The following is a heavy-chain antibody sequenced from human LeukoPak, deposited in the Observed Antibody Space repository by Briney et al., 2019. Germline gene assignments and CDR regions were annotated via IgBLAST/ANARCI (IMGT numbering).Heavy chain of an antibody. J-gene: IGHJ4*02. CDR3: ARSGYGDHLKFDY. CDR2: INAGNGNT. V-gene: IGHV1-3*03. Sequence: GASVKVSCKAYGYTFTSYARHWVRQAPGQRLEWMGWINAGNGNTKYSQEFQGRVTITRDTSASTAYMELSSLRSEDMAVYYCARSGYGDHLKFDYWGQGTLVTVSS. D-gene: IGHD4-17*01. CDR1: GYTFTSYA.